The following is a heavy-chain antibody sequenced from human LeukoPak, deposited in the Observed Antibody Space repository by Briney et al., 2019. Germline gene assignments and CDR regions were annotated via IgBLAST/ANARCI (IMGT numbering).Heavy chain of an antibody. CDR3: AKGIEIIVVSYFDY. Sequence: PGGSLRLSCAASGFTFSTYAMSWVRQAPGKGPEWVSGISGSGGSTYYADSVKGRFTISRDNAKNTLYLQMNSLRAEDTAVYYCAKGIEIIVVSYFDYWGQGTLVTVSS. V-gene: IGHV3-23*01. CDR2: ISGSGGST. CDR1: GFTFSTYA. J-gene: IGHJ4*02. D-gene: IGHD3-22*01.